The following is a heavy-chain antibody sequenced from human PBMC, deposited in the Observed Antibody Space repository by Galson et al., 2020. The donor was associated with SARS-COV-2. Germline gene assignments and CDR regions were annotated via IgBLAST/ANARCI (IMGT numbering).Heavy chain of an antibody. CDR2: ISYDGSNK. CDR3: ARGRGTYSLDY. Sequence: GGSLRLSCAASGFTFSYYPIHWVRQAPGKGLEWVAVISYDGSNKYYADSVKGRFTITRDNPKNTPYLQMTSLRTDDTSVDYCARGRGTYSLDYWVQGTLVTVPS. V-gene: IGHV3-30*04. CDR1: GFTFSYYP. J-gene: IGHJ4*02. D-gene: IGHD2-21*01.